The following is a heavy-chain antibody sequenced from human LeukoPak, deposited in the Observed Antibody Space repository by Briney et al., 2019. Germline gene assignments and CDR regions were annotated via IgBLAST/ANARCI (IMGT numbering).Heavy chain of an antibody. CDR3: ARHSDYYDSSGYRFDY. CDR2: ISDIGSI. Sequence: SETLSLTCTVSGGSISSYYWSWIRQPPGKGLEWIAYISDIGSINYNPSLKSRVTISLDTSKNQFSLKLSSVTAADTAVYYCARHSDYYDSSGYRFDYWGQGTLVTVSS. D-gene: IGHD3-22*01. V-gene: IGHV4-59*08. CDR1: GGSISSYY. J-gene: IGHJ4*02.